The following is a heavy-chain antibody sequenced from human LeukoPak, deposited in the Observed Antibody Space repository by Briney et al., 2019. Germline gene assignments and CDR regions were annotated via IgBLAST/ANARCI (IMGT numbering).Heavy chain of an antibody. CDR1: GYSLIELS. CDR2: FDPGDDET. D-gene: IGHD1-26*01. Sequence: ASVKVSCKVSGYSLIELSTHWVRQAPGQGLEWMGGFDPGDDETIYAQKFHGRVTMTEDTSTHTAYLELSSLRSEDTAVYFCATEKDLLLDSWGQGTPVTVSS. J-gene: IGHJ5*01. V-gene: IGHV1-24*01. CDR3: ATEKDLLLDS.